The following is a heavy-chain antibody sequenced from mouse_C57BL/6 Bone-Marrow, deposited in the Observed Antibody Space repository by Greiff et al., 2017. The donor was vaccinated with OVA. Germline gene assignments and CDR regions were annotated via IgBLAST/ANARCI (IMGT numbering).Heavy chain of an antibody. J-gene: IGHJ2*01. CDR3: ARFITTVGDY. D-gene: IGHD1-1*01. Sequence: VQLVESGPELVKPGASVKISCKASGYAFSSSWMNWVKQRPGKGLEWIGRIYPGDGDTNYNGKFKGKATLTADKSSSTAYMQLSSLTSEDSAVYFCARFITTVGDYWGQGTTLTVSS. V-gene: IGHV1-82*01. CDR1: GYAFSSSW. CDR2: IYPGDGDT.